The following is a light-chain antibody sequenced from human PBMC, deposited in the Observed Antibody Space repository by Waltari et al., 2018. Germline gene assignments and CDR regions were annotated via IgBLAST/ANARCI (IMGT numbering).Light chain of an antibody. CDR3: QQLETYPIT. Sequence: IQLTPPPSSLSASVGDRVTITCRAGQDISKSLAWYQQKPGKAPKLLIYAASSLQGGVPSRFSGSGSGTDFALTISSLQPEDSATYYCQQLETYPITFGQGTRLEIK. CDR2: AAS. CDR1: QDISKS. V-gene: IGKV1-9*01. J-gene: IGKJ5*01.